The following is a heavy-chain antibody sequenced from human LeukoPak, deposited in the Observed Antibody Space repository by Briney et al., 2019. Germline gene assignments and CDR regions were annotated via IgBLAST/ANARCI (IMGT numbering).Heavy chain of an antibody. CDR1: GYTFTGYY. J-gene: IGHJ5*02. V-gene: IGHV1-69*02. CDR2: IIPILGIA. CDR3: ARLFDP. Sequence: ASVKVSCKASGYTFTGYYMHWVRQAPGQGLEWMGRIIPILGIANYAQKFQGRVTITADKSTSTAYMELSSLRSEDTAVYYCARLFDPWGQGTLVTVSS.